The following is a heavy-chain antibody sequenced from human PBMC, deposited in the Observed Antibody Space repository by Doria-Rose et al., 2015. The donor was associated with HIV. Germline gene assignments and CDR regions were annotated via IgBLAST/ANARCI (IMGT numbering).Heavy chain of an antibody. CDR3: ARLNNDYGDYVFDY. Sequence: EVQLLESGAEVKKPGESLRISCQGSGYSFTTDWITWVRQMPGKGLEWMGSIDPSDSYTIYSQSCQGHVTISADKSISTAYLQWSSLQASDTAMYYCARLNNDYGDYVFDYWGQGTLVTVSS. CDR1: GYSFTTDW. D-gene: IGHD4-17*01. V-gene: IGHV5-10-1*03. CDR2: IDPSDSYT. J-gene: IGHJ4*02.